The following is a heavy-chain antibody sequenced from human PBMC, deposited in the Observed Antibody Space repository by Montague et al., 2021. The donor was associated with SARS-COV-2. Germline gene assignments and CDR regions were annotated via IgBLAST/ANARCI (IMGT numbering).Heavy chain of an antibody. CDR1: GFTFGTYW. J-gene: IGHJ2*01. Sequence: SLRLSCAGSGFTFGTYWLSWVRQAPGKGLEWVANIHADGRGKYYVDSVRGRFTISRDNAKDSLYLQMNSLRVEDTAVYYCTTEPALREWPARYFDLWGRGTLVTVSS. D-gene: IGHD3-3*01. V-gene: IGHV3-7*01. CDR2: IHADGRGK. CDR3: TTEPALREWPARYFDL.